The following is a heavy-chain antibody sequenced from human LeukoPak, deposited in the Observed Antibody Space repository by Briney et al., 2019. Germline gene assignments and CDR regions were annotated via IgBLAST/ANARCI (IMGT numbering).Heavy chain of an antibody. CDR3: AELGITMIGGV. CDR1: GYTFSSYS. J-gene: IGHJ6*04. V-gene: IGHV3-48*04. Sequence: GGSLRLSCAASGYTFSSYSMNWVRQAPGKGLEWVSYISSSSSTIYYADSVKGRFTISRDNAKNSLYLQMNSLRAEDAAVYYCAELGITMIGGVWGKGTTVTISS. D-gene: IGHD3-10*02. CDR2: ISSSSSTI.